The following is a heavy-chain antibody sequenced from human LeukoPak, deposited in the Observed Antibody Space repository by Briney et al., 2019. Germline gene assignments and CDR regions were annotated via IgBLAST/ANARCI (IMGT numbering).Heavy chain of an antibody. Sequence: PGGSLRLSCAASGFTFASYDMHWVRQAPGKGLEYVSGISGNGGSTYHADSVKGRFTISRDNSKNTLYLQMSSLRVEDTAVYYCVKDPSADVAVAGSLAFDIWGQGTMVTVSS. CDR3: VKDPSADVAVAGSLAFDI. J-gene: IGHJ3*02. D-gene: IGHD6-19*01. V-gene: IGHV3-64D*06. CDR2: ISGNGGST. CDR1: GFTFASYD.